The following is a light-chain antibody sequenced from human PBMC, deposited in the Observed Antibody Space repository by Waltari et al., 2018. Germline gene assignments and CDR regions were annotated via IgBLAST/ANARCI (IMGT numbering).Light chain of an antibody. V-gene: IGLV2-23*02. CDR1: TGIGGNSDF. CDR2: KVI. Sequence: QSALTQPTPVPGAPGQPITISCSAVTGIGGNSDFVSCYQHHPGKVPKLFIFKVIKMHPDISDRFTGSKSGNTASLSISGLKADDEADYYCCSYVQKDIWLFGRGTKVTVL. CDR3: CSYVQKDIWL. J-gene: IGLJ3*02.